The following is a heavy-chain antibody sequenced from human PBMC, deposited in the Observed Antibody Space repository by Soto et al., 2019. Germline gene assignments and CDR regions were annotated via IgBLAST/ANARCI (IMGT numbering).Heavy chain of an antibody. Sequence: GGSLRLSCATSGFTFSNYAMSWVRQAPGKGLEWVSSISNSGDYIYYADSVQGRFTISRDNAKNSLYLQMNSLRAEDTAVYLCARELAGKFDYPGQGTLVIVSS. CDR2: ISNSGDYI. CDR1: GFTFSNYA. CDR3: ARELAGKFDY. D-gene: IGHD6-25*01. V-gene: IGHV3-21*01. J-gene: IGHJ4*02.